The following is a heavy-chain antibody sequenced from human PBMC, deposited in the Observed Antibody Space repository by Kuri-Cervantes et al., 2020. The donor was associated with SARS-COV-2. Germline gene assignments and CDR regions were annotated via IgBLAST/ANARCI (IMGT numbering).Heavy chain of an antibody. J-gene: IGHJ6*02. CDR1: GFTFSSYS. CDR3: ARDVGYCSGGSCSDYYGMDV. V-gene: IGHV3-21*01. D-gene: IGHD2-15*01. CDR2: ISSSSSYI. Sequence: GGSLRLSCAASGFTFSSYSMNWVRQAPGKGLEWVPSISSSSSYIYYADSVKGRFTISRDNAKNSLYLQMNSLRAEDTAVYYCARDVGYCSGGSCSDYYGMDVWGQGTTVTDSS.